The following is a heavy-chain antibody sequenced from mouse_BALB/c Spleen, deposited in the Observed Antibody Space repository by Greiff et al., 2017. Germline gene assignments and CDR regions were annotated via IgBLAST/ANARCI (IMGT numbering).Heavy chain of an antibody. D-gene: IGHD2-3*01. Sequence: VQLKESGPELVKPGASVKMSCKASGYTFTSYVMHWVKQKPGKGLEWIGYINPYNDGTKYNEKFKGKATLTSDKSSSTAYMELSSLTSEDSAVYYCARSDGYFAMDYWGQGTSVTVSS. CDR3: ARSDGYFAMDY. V-gene: IGHV1-14*01. CDR1: GYTFTSYV. J-gene: IGHJ4*01. CDR2: INPYNDGT.